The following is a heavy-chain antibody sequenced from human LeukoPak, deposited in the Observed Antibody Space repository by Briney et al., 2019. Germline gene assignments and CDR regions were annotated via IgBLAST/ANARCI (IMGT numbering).Heavy chain of an antibody. J-gene: IGHJ6*03. V-gene: IGHV3-30*04. CDR1: GFTFRSYA. CDR3: ARPYCSSSSCNPYYYWFMDV. Sequence: PGGSLRLSCAASGFTFRSYAMHWVRQAPGKGLEWVAVISHDDSNTDYIDSVKGRFTVSRGDSKNTLYLQMNSLRGEDTAVYYCARPYCSSSSCNPYYYWFMDVWGKGTTVTVSS. CDR2: ISHDDSNT. D-gene: IGHD2-2*01.